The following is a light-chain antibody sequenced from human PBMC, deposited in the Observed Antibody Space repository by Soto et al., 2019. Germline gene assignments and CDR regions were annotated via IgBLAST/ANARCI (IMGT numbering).Light chain of an antibody. Sequence: ENVLTQSPGTLSLSPGERATLSCRASQSVSGSYLAWYQQKPGQAPRLLIYGASSRATGIPARFSGRGSGTDFTLTISSLEPEDFAVYYCQQRSSAITFGQGTRLEIK. CDR3: QQRSSAIT. CDR1: QSVSGSY. J-gene: IGKJ5*01. CDR2: GAS. V-gene: IGKV3D-20*02.